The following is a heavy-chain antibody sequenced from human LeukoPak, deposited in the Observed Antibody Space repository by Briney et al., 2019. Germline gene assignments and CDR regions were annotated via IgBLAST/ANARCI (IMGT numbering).Heavy chain of an antibody. CDR1: GYTFTSYD. D-gene: IGHD2-2*02. CDR2: MNPNSGGT. V-gene: IGHV1-2*02. Sequence: GASVKVSCKASGYTFTSYDINWVRQATGQGLEWMGWMNPNSGGTNYAQKFQGRVTMTRDTSISTAYMELSRLRSDDTAVYYCAREYCSSTSCYIDYWGQGTLVTVSS. CDR3: AREYCSSTSCYIDY. J-gene: IGHJ4*02.